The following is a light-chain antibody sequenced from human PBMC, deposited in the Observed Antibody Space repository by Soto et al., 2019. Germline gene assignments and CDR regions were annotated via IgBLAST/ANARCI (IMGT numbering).Light chain of an antibody. CDR2: EVS. J-gene: IGLJ1*01. V-gene: IGLV2-8*01. Sequence: QSVRTQPPSASGSPGQSVTISCTGTSSDVGGYNYVSWYQQHPGKAPKLMIYEVSKRPSGVPDRFSGSKSGNTASLTVSGLQAEYEADYYCSSYAGSNNYVFGTMTEVTDL. CDR1: SSDVGGYNY. CDR3: SSYAGSNNYV.